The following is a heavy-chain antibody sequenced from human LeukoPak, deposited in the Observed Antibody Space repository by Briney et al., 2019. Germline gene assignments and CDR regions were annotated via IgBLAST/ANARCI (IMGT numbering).Heavy chain of an antibody. D-gene: IGHD3-9*01. CDR3: ARKYYDILTGYSLFDY. V-gene: IGHV4-59*01. CDR1: GGSISSYC. Sequence: SETLSLTCTVSGGSISSYCWSWIRQPPGKGLEWIGYIYYSGSTNYNPSLKSRVTISVDTSKNQFSLKLSSVTAADTAVYYCARKYYDILTGYSLFDYWGQGTLVTVSS. CDR2: IYYSGST. J-gene: IGHJ4*02.